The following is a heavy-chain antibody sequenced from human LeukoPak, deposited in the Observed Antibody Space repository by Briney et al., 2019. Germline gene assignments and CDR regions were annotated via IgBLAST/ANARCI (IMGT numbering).Heavy chain of an antibody. CDR2: IYSGGST. V-gene: IGHV3-53*01. CDR3: ASESVVSSTAPFDY. D-gene: IGHD4-23*01. Sequence: PGESLRLSCAASGFTVSSNYMTWVRQAPGKGLEWVSVIYSGGSTHYADSVKGRFTISRDKSKNTLYLQMNCLRAEDTAVYYCASESVVSSTAPFDYWGQGTLVTVSS. CDR1: GFTVSSNY. J-gene: IGHJ4*02.